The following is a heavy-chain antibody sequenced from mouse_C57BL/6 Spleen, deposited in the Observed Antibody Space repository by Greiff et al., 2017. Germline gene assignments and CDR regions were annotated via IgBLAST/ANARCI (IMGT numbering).Heavy chain of an antibody. Sequence: EVKLMESGGGLVQPGGSMKLSCVASGFTFSNYWMNWVRQSPEKGLEWVAQIRLKSDNYATHYAESVKGRFTISRDDSKSSVYLQMNNLRAEDTGIYYSPNYGSTSYAWFAYWGQGTLVTVSA. J-gene: IGHJ3*01. V-gene: IGHV6-3*01. D-gene: IGHD1-1*01. CDR1: GFTFSNYW. CDR3: PNYGSTSYAWFAY. CDR2: IRLKSDNYAT.